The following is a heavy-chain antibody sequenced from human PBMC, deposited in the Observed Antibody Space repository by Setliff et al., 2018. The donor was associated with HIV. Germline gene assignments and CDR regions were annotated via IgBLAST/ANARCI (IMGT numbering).Heavy chain of an antibody. Sequence: ASVKVSCKVSGYTITDLSIHWVRQAPGKGLEWMGGFDPEDGETVYAQKFQGRVTMTEDTSTDTAYMELSSLRSEDTAMYYCATIRAYYYASSGQEYFQHWGHGTLVTVS. D-gene: IGHD3-22*01. J-gene: IGHJ1*01. CDR3: ATIRAYYYASSGQEYFQH. V-gene: IGHV1-24*01. CDR1: GYTITDLS. CDR2: FDPEDGET.